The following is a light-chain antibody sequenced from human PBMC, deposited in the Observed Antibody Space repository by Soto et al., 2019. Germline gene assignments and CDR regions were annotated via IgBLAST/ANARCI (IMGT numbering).Light chain of an antibody. J-gene: IGKJ4*01. V-gene: IGKV3-11*01. Sequence: DIVLTQSPGTLSFSPGERATLSCRASQSVSSNLAWYQQKPGQAPRLLIYDASNTATGIPARFSGSGSGTDFTLTISSLEPEDFAVYYCQQRSNWILTFGGGTKVDIK. CDR3: QQRSNWILT. CDR1: QSVSSN. CDR2: DAS.